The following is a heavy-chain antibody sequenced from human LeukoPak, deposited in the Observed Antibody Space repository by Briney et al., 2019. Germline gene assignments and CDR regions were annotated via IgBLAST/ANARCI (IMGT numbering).Heavy chain of an antibody. J-gene: IGHJ4*02. V-gene: IGHV4-34*01. CDR2: INHSGST. CDR1: GGSFSGYY. CDR3: ARGFSGWYYFDY. D-gene: IGHD6-19*01. Sequence: KPSETLSLTCAVYGGSFSGYYWSWIRQPPGKGLEWIGEINHSGSTNYNPSLKSRVTISVDTSKNQFSLKLSSVTAADTAVYYCARGFSGWYYFDYWGQGTLVTVLS.